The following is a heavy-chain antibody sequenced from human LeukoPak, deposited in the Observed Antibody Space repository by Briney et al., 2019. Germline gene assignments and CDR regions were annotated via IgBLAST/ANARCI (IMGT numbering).Heavy chain of an antibody. CDR3: ARHGSPCYDSSGYYYEFDY. J-gene: IGHJ4*02. D-gene: IGHD3-22*01. Sequence: GESLKISCKGSGYSFTSYWIGWVRQMPGKGLEWMGIIYPGDSDTRYSPSFQGQVTISADKSISTAYLQWSSLKASDTAMYYCARHGSPCYDSSGYYYEFDYWGQGTLVTVSS. CDR1: GYSFTSYW. V-gene: IGHV5-51*01. CDR2: IYPGDSDT.